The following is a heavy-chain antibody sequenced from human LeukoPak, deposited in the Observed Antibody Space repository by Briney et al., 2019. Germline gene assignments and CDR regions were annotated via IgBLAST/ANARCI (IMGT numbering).Heavy chain of an antibody. D-gene: IGHD4-23*01. J-gene: IGHJ4*02. CDR2: IASDGSST. CDR3: ARGRPHGNDY. Sequence: RSRGSLRLSCAASGFTFSSYWMNWVRQAPGKGLVWVSRIASDGSSTTYADSVKGRFSISRDNAKNTLYLQMNSLRVEDTAVYYCARGRPHGNDYWGQGTLVTVSS. V-gene: IGHV3-74*01. CDR1: GFTFSSYW.